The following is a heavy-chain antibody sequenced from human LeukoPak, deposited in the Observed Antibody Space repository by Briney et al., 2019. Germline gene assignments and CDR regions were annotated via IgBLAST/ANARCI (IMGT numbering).Heavy chain of an antibody. V-gene: IGHV3-23*01. CDR1: GFTFSDYA. Sequence: PGGSLRLPCAASGFTFSDYAMSWVRQAPGEGLYWVSAISGSGGSTYYADSVKGRFTISRDNSKNTLYLLMNSLRAEDTAVYYCAKDSCSSTSCYGGGGLDYWGQGTLVTVSS. CDR3: AKDSCSSTSCYGGGGLDY. CDR2: ISGSGGST. J-gene: IGHJ4*02. D-gene: IGHD2-2*01.